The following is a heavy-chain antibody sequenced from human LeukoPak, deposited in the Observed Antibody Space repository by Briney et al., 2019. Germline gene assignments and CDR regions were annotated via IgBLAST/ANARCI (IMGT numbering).Heavy chain of an antibody. D-gene: IGHD3-10*01. CDR1: GGSINSGSYY. CDR3: ARESWGSGSSIGD. CDR2: IYTTGST. V-gene: IGHV4-61*09. Sequence: SETLSLTCTVSGGSINSGSYYWNWIRQSAGKGLEWIGHIYTTGSTNCNPSLKSRVTISLDTSKNQFSLKLSSVTAADTAVYYCARESWGSGSSIGDWGQGTLVTVSS. J-gene: IGHJ4*02.